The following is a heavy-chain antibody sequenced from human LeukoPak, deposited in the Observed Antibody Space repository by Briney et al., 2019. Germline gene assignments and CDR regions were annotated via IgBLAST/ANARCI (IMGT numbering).Heavy chain of an antibody. CDR1: GFTFSSYW. D-gene: IGHD1-26*01. J-gene: IGHJ3*02. V-gene: IGHV3-74*01. CDR3: ARAAGRSYNDAFDI. Sequence: SGGSLRLSCAASGFTFSSYWMRWVRQAPGKGLVWVSRINSDGSSTSYADSVKGRFTISIDNAKNTLYLQMNSLRAEDTAVYYCARAAGRSYNDAFDIWGQGTMVTVSS. CDR2: INSDGSST.